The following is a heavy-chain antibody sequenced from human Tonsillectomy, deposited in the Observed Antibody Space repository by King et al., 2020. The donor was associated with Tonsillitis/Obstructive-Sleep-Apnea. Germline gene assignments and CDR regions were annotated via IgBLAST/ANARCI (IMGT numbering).Heavy chain of an antibody. CDR2: INHNTGDT. CDR1: AYTFTDYY. J-gene: IGHJ4*02. V-gene: IGHV1-2*06. Sequence: QLVQSGAELKKPGASVRGSCRASAYTFTDYYIHWVRQAPGQGLEWMGRINHNTGDTNYSQKFQGKVTVTREPSINTAYMEMSRLRSDDSAMYYCARVQPRYGDYSLDSWGQGTLVSVSS. D-gene: IGHD4-17*01. CDR3: ARVQPRYGDYSLDS.